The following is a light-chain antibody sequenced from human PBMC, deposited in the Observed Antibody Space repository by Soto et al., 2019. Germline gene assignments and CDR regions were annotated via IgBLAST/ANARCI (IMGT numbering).Light chain of an antibody. Sequence: EIVLTQSPGTLSLSPGERATLSCRASQSVSSSNLAWYQQKPGQAPSLLIYGASRRATGIPDRFSGSGSGTEFTLTISSLQSEDFAVYYCQQYNSWPPITFGQGTRLEIK. CDR1: QSVSSSN. CDR3: QQYNSWPPIT. J-gene: IGKJ5*01. V-gene: IGKV3-20*01. CDR2: GAS.